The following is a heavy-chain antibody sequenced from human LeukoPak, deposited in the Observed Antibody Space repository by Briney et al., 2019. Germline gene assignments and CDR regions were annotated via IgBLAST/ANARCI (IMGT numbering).Heavy chain of an antibody. CDR1: GYTFSAYY. CDR2: INPNTGDT. Sequence: GASVKVSCKASGYTFSAYYMNWVRQAPGQGLEWMGWINPNTGDTNYAQEFQGRVTMTRDTSISTAYMELSRLRSDDTAVYYCARALPDSQACNGYVTKPYHFDLWGQGTLVTVSS. J-gene: IGHJ4*02. V-gene: IGHV1-2*02. CDR3: ARALPDSQACNGYVTKPYHFDL. D-gene: IGHD5-12*01.